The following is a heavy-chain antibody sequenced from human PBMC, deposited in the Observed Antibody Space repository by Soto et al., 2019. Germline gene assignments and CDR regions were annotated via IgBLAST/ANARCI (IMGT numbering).Heavy chain of an antibody. J-gene: IGHJ6*02. CDR2: ISGYNGNT. CDR3: ARIADCSATTCSFPSRFHIRGYYYYYGMDV. CDR1: GYTFTSYG. V-gene: IGHV1-18*01. Sequence: QVRLVQSAAEVKKPGASVKVSCKASGYTFTSYGISWVRQAPGQGLEWMGWISGYNGNTNLAQKLQGRVTMTTDTPTSTAFMELRSLRSDDTAVYYCARIADCSATTCSFPSRFHIRGYYYYYGMDVWGQGTTVTVSS. D-gene: IGHD2-2*01.